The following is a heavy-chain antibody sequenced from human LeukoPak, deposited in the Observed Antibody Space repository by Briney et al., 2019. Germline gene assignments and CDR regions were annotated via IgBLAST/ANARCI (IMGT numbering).Heavy chain of an antibody. D-gene: IGHD3-22*01. Sequence: GASVKVSCKASGYTFTSYYMHWVRQAPGQGLEWMGIINPSGGSTTYAQKFQGRVTMTRDTSTSTVYMELSSLRSEDTAVYYCATPRVYDSSGYLADYYYGMDVWGQGTTVTVSS. V-gene: IGHV1-46*01. J-gene: IGHJ6*02. CDR3: ATPRVYDSSGYLADYYYGMDV. CDR2: INPSGGST. CDR1: GYTFTSYY.